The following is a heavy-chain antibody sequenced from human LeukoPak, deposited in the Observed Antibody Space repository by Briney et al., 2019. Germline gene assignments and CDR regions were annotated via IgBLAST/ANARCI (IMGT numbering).Heavy chain of an antibody. CDR2: ISAYNGNT. V-gene: IGHV1-18*01. D-gene: IGHD2-2*01. Sequence: GASVKVSCKASGYTFTSYGISWVRQAPGQGLEWMGWISAYNGNTNYAQKLQGRVTMTTDTSTSTAYMELRSLRSDDTAVYYCARVRHNCSSTSCYYFDYWGQGTLVTVSS. J-gene: IGHJ4*02. CDR1: GYTFTSYG. CDR3: ARVRHNCSSTSCYYFDY.